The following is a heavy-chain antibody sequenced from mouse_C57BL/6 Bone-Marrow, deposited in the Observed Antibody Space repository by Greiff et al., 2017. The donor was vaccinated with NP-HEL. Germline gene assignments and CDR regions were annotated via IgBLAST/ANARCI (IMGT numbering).Heavy chain of an antibody. Sequence: VKVVESGPGLVAPSQSLSITCTVSGFSLTSYAISWVRQPPGKGLEWLGVIWTGGGTNYNSAPKSRLSISKDNSKSQVFLKMNSLQTDDTARYYCARLYDDYSAWFAYWGQGTLVTVSA. J-gene: IGHJ3*01. V-gene: IGHV2-9-1*01. CDR1: GFSLTSYA. CDR3: ARLYDDYSAWFAY. D-gene: IGHD2-3*01. CDR2: IWTGGGT.